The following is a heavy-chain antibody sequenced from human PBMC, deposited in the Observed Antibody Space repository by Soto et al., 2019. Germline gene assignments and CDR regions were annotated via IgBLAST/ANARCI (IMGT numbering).Heavy chain of an antibody. CDR3: TRAREWLIRRFYYHGFDV. V-gene: IGHV3-49*04. J-gene: IGHJ6*02. D-gene: IGHD6-19*01. Sequence: HPGGSLRLSCAASGFTFSAYTLAWVRQAPGKGLEWVASIRSTVHGATTDYAASVRDRFIISRDDSKSVAYLQMNSLRTEDAGIFYCTRAREWLIRRFYYHGFDVWGQGTTVTVSS. CDR2: IRSTVHGATT. CDR1: GFTFSAYT.